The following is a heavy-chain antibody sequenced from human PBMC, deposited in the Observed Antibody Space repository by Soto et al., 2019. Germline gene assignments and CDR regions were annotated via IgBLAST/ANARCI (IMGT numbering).Heavy chain of an antibody. Sequence: SGPTLVNPTQTLTLTCTFSGTSLTTSGVGVGWIRQPPGKALEWLALIYWDDEKRYSPSLKSRLTITKDTSKDQVVLTMTNMDPVDTATYYCTHSPEYPVFDYWGQGTLVTVSS. CDR3: THSPEYPVFDY. CDR2: IYWDDEK. CDR1: GTSLTTSGVG. J-gene: IGHJ4*02. V-gene: IGHV2-5*02.